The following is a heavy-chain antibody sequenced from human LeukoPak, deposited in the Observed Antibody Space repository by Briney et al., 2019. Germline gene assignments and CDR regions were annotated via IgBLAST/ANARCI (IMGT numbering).Heavy chain of an antibody. D-gene: IGHD1-26*01. CDR1: GFTFSSYG. CDR3: AKDSGSYSPYC. CDR2: IRYDESTK. V-gene: IGHV3-30*02. Sequence: PGGSLRLSCAASGFTFSSYGMHWVRQAPGKGLEWVTYIRYDESTKYYADSVKGRFTISRDNSKNTLYLQMNSLRAEDTAVYYCAKDSGSYSPYCCGQGTLVTVSS. J-gene: IGHJ4*02.